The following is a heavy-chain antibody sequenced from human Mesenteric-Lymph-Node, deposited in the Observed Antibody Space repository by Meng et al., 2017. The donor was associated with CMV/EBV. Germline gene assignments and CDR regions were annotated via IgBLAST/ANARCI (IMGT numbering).Heavy chain of an antibody. J-gene: IGHJ6*02. D-gene: IGHD4-17*01. Sequence: GGSLRLSCEVSGLTFNRHAMHWVRQAPGKGLEWVAGISWNSINIAYGDSVKGRFTISRDNAKNSLYLQMNSLRAEDTAVYYCAKDLSTVTSPYYYGMDVWGQRTTVTVSS. CDR2: ISWNSINI. CDR1: GLTFNRHA. V-gene: IGHV3-9*01. CDR3: AKDLSTVTSPYYYGMDV.